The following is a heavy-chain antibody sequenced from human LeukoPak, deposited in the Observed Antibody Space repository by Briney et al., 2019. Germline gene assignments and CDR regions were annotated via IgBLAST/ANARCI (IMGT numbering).Heavy chain of an antibody. CDR3: ARDGYYYDSSGYYYIDY. J-gene: IGHJ4*02. V-gene: IGHV3-30-3*01. CDR2: ISYDGSNK. Sequence: GGSLRLSCAASGFTFSSYAMHWVHQAPGKGLEWVAVISYDGSNKYYADSVKGRFTISRDNSKNTLYLQMNSLRAEDTAVYYCARDGYYYDSSGYYYIDYWGQGTLVTVSS. D-gene: IGHD3-22*01. CDR1: GFTFSSYA.